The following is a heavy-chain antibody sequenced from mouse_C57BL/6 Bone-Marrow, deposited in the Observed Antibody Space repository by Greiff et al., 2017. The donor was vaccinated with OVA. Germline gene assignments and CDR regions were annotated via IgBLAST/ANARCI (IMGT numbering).Heavy chain of an antibody. Sequence: VQLQQPGAELVKPGASVKLSCKASGYTFTSYWMHWVKQRPGQGLEWIGMIHPNSGSTNYNEKFKSKATLTVDKSSSTAYMQLSSLTSEDSAVYYCARCYDYYAMDYWGQGTSVTVSS. CDR3: ARCYDYYAMDY. CDR2: IHPNSGST. CDR1: GYTFTSYW. D-gene: IGHD1-1*02. J-gene: IGHJ4*01. V-gene: IGHV1-64*01.